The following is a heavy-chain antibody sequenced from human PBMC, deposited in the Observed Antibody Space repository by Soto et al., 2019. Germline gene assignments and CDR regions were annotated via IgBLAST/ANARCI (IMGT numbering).Heavy chain of an antibody. CDR3: AHRPRGYSYHFDY. J-gene: IGHJ4*02. Sequence: QITLKESGPTLVKPTQTLTLTCTFSGFSLSTRGVGVGWIRQPPGKALEWLALIYWDDDEGYSPSLKSRLTITKDTSKKQVLPTMTYMDPVDTATYYCAHRPRGYSYHFDYWGQGTVVTVSS. CDR2: IYWDDDE. CDR1: GFSLSTRGVG. V-gene: IGHV2-5*02. D-gene: IGHD5-18*01.